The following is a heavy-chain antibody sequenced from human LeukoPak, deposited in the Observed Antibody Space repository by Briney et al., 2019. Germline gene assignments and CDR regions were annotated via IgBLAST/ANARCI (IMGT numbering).Heavy chain of an antibody. Sequence: GGSLRLSCAASGFTFSSYSMNWVRQAPGKGLEWVSSITTSSSYIHYADSVKGRFTISRDNAKNSLYLQMNSLRAEDTAVYYCARVLLGGSGSYLDAFDIWGQGTMVTASS. CDR1: GFTFSSYS. CDR2: ITTSSSYI. V-gene: IGHV3-21*01. CDR3: ARVLLGGSGSYLDAFDI. J-gene: IGHJ3*02. D-gene: IGHD3-10*01.